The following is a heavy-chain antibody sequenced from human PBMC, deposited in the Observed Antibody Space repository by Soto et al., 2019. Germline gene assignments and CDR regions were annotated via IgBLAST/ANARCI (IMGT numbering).Heavy chain of an antibody. D-gene: IGHD3-3*01. CDR3: AKDKVGYYDFWSGSNYYYYGMDV. CDR2: ISYDGSNK. Sequence: GGSLRLSCAASGFTFSSYGMHWVRQAPGKGLEWVAVISYDGSNKYYADSVKGRFTISRDNSKNTLYLQMNSLRAEDTAVYYCAKDKVGYYDFWSGSNYYYYGMDVWGQGTTVTVSS. CDR1: GFTFSSYG. J-gene: IGHJ6*02. V-gene: IGHV3-30*18.